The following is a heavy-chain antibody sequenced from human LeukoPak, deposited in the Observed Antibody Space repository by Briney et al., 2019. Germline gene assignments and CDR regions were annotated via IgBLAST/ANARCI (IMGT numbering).Heavy chain of an antibody. V-gene: IGHV3-74*01. D-gene: IGHD6-6*01. Sequence: PGGSLRLSRAASGFTFRNDWMHWVRQAPGKGLVWVSRINSDGSSTTYADSVKGRFTISRDNAKNTLYLQMSSLRAEDTGVYYCVRAMGSIVDFWGQGTLVTVSS. CDR3: VRAMGSIVDF. CDR1: GFTFRNDW. J-gene: IGHJ4*02. CDR2: INSDGSST.